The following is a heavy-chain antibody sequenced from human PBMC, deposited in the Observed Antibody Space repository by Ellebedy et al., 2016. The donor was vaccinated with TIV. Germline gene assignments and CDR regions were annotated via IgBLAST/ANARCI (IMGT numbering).Heavy chain of an antibody. Sequence: MPSETLSLTCTVSGGSISSSSYYWGWIRQPPGKRLEWIGTIFYSGSTYYNPSLKSRVTISVDTSKNQFSLKLMSAAAADTAVYYCARLFRLHGHDWFDPWGQGTLVTVSS. CDR3: ARLFRLHGHDWFDP. CDR1: GGSISSSSYY. J-gene: IGHJ5*02. CDR2: IFYSGST. D-gene: IGHD3-3*01. V-gene: IGHV4-39*01.